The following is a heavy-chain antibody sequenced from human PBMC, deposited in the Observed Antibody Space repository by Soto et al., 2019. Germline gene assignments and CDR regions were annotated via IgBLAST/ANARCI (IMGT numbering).Heavy chain of an antibody. V-gene: IGHV3-30-3*01. CDR2: ISYDGSNK. CDR3: ARSGYSYVYYFDY. D-gene: IGHD5-18*01. Sequence: QAGGSLRLSCAASGFTFSSYAMHWVRQAPGKGLERVAVISYDGSNKYYADSVKGRFTISRDNSKNTLYLQMNSLRAEDTAVYYCARSGYSYVYYFDYWGQGTLVTVSS. J-gene: IGHJ4*02. CDR1: GFTFSSYA.